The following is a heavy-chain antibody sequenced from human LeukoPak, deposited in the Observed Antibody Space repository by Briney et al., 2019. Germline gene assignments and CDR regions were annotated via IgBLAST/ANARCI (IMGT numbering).Heavy chain of an antibody. CDR2: IYTSGST. J-gene: IGHJ4*02. Sequence: SSETLSLTCTVSGGSISSYYWSWIRQPAGKGLEWIGRIYTSGSTNYNPSLKSRVTMSVDTSKNQFSLKLSSVTAADTAVYYCARGGYYGSGYYFDYWGQGTLVTVSS. V-gene: IGHV4-4*07. CDR1: GGSISSYY. CDR3: ARGGYYGSGYYFDY. D-gene: IGHD3-10*01.